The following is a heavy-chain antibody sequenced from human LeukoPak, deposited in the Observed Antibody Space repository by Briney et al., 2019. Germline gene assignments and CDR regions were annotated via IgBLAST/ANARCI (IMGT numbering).Heavy chain of an antibody. V-gene: IGHV3-23*01. CDR3: AKYRPGTYYRGPGMDV. J-gene: IGHJ6*02. D-gene: IGHD3-10*01. CDR1: GFTFSSYA. Sequence: GGSLRLSCAASGFTFSSYAMSWVRQAPGKGLEWVSATGGDGSRTFYADFVKGRFTISRDNSKNTLYLRVDSLRAEDTAVYYCAKYRPGTYYRGPGMDVWGQGTTVTVSS. CDR2: TGGDGSRT.